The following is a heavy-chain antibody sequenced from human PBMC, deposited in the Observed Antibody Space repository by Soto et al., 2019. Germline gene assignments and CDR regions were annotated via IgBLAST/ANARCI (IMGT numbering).Heavy chain of an antibody. J-gene: IGHJ3*02. V-gene: IGHV1-69*13. CDR1: GGTFSSYA. CDR2: IIPIFGTA. CDR3: ARRMDIVVVVAADVAFDI. Sequence: GASVKVSCKASGGTFSSYAISWVRQAPGQGLEWMGGIIPIFGTANYAQKFQGRVTITADESTSTAYMELSSLISEDTAVYYCARRMDIVVVVAADVAFDIWGQGTMVTVSS. D-gene: IGHD2-15*01.